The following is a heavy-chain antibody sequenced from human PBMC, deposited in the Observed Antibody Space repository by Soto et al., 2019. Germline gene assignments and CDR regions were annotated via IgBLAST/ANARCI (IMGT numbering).Heavy chain of an antibody. J-gene: IGHJ4*02. CDR2: ISYDGSNK. CDR3: AKDTNSVLRFLEWLLFGAFDY. D-gene: IGHD3-3*01. CDR1: GFTFSSYG. V-gene: IGHV3-30*18. Sequence: PGGSLRLSCAASGFTFSSYGMHWVRQAPGKGLEWVAVISYDGSNKYYADSVKGRFTISRDNSKNTLYLQMNSLRAEDTAVYYYAKDTNSVLRFLEWLLFGAFDYWGQGTLVTVSS.